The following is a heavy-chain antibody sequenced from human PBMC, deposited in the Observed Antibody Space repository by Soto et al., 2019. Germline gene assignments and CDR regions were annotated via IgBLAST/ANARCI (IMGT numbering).Heavy chain of an antibody. CDR2: ISYDGSNK. CDR3: ATEYSSSSNPIDY. Sequence: QVQLVESGGGVVQPGRSLRLSCAASGFTFSSYAMHRVRQAPGKGLEWVAVISYDGSNKYYADSVKGRFTITRDNSKNPLYLQMNSLRAEDTAVYYCATEYSSSSNPIDYWRQGTLVTVSS. V-gene: IGHV3-30-3*01. D-gene: IGHD6-6*01. J-gene: IGHJ4*02. CDR1: GFTFSSYA.